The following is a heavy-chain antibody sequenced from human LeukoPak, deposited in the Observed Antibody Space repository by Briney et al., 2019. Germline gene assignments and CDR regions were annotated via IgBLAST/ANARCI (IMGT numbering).Heavy chain of an antibody. D-gene: IGHD2-2*02. V-gene: IGHV3-11*01. CDR3: ARDSSYVVPAAIGY. Sequence: PGRSLRLSCAASGFTSSDYYMSWIRQAPGKGLEWVSYISSSGSTIYYADSVKGRFTISRDNAKNSLYLQMNSLRAEDTAVYYCARDSSYVVPAAIGYWGQGTLVTVSS. J-gene: IGHJ4*01. CDR2: ISSSGSTI. CDR1: GFTSSDYY.